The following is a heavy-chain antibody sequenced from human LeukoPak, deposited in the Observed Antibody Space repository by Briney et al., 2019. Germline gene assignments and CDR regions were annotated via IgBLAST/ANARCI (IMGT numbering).Heavy chain of an antibody. J-gene: IGHJ4*02. CDR1: GFTFSSYA. D-gene: IGHD3-10*01. Sequence: GGSLRLSCAASGFTFSSYAMSWVRQAPGKGLEWVSTIIGSGGSSYYADSVKGRFTISRDNSKNTLYLQMNSLGAEDTAVYYCAKGPGYYYGSGSNYFDYWGQGTLVTVSS. V-gene: IGHV3-23*01. CDR2: IIGSGGSS. CDR3: AKGPGYYYGSGSNYFDY.